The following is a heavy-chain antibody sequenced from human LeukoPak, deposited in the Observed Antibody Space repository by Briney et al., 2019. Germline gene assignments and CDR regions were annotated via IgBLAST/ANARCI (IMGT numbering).Heavy chain of an antibody. CDR3: ARCYYDSSGYLLHRLFDY. V-gene: IGHV3-48*04. Sequence: GGSLRLSCAASEFTFSSYSMNWVRQAPGKGLEWVSYISSSSSTIYYADSVKGRFTISRDNAKNSLYLQMNSLRAEDTAVYYCARCYYDSSGYLLHRLFDYWGRGTLVTVSS. J-gene: IGHJ4*02. CDR1: EFTFSSYS. CDR2: ISSSSSTI. D-gene: IGHD3-22*01.